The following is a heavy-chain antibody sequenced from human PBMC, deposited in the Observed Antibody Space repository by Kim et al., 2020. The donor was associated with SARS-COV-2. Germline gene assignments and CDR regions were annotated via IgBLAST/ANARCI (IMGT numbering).Heavy chain of an antibody. CDR2: IYPGDSDT. D-gene: IGHD3-16*01. J-gene: IGHJ2*01. V-gene: IGHV5-51*01. CDR3: ARQPSTYGGTPHWYFDL. Sequence: GESLKISCKGSGYSFTSYSIGWVRQMPGKGLEWMGIIYPGDSDTRYSPSFQGQVTISADKSISTAYLQWSSLKASDTAMYYCARQPSTYGGTPHWYFDLWGRGTLVTVSS. CDR1: GYSFTSYS.